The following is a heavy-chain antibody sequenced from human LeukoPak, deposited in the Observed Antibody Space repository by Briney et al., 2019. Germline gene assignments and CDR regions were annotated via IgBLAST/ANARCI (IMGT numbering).Heavy chain of an antibody. J-gene: IGHJ5*02. CDR1: GFTFSSYS. V-gene: IGHV3-21*01. Sequence: GGSLRLSCAASGFTFSSYSMNWVRQAPGKGLEWVSSISSSSSYIYYADSVKGRFTISRDNAKNSLYLQMNSLRAEDTAVYYCARASNPKNDHGDYKWWFDPWGQGTLVTVSS. CDR3: ARASNPKNDHGDYKWWFDP. CDR2: ISSSSSYI. D-gene: IGHD4-17*01.